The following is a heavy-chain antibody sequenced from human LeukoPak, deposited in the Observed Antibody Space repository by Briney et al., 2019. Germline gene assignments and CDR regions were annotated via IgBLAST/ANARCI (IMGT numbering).Heavy chain of an antibody. CDR3: AKGSIAARPVPFGDWFDP. Sequence: GGSLRLSCAASGITFSKYSMTWVRQAPGKGLEWVSAITGSGAFTDYADSVKGRFTISRDNSKNTLYLQMNSLRAEDTAVYYCAKGSIAARPVPFGDWFDPWGQGTLVTVSS. V-gene: IGHV3-23*01. CDR1: GITFSKYS. CDR2: ITGSGAFT. D-gene: IGHD6-6*01. J-gene: IGHJ5*02.